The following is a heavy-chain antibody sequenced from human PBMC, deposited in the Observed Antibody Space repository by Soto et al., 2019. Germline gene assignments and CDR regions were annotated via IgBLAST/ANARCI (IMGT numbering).Heavy chain of an antibody. J-gene: IGHJ4*02. CDR2: ISSTTI. D-gene: IGHD6-13*01. CDR3: ARDRAAGGY. Sequence: GGSLRLSCAASGFLFSDHYMSWIRQAPGKGPEWISYISSTTIYYADSVRGRFTASRDNAKNSLYLQMNSLRVEDTALYYCARDRAAGGYWGQGTLVTVSS. CDR1: GFLFSDHY. V-gene: IGHV3-11*01.